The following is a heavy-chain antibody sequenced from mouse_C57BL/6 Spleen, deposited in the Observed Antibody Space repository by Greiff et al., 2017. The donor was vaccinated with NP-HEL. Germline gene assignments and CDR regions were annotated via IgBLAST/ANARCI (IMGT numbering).Heavy chain of an antibody. D-gene: IGHD1-1*01. CDR2: ISSGGDYI. J-gene: IGHJ4*01. V-gene: IGHV5-9-1*02. CDR3: TRESGGITTVGEDYAMDY. Sequence: EVKVEESGEGLVKPGGSLKLSCAASGFTFSSYAMSWVRQTPEKRLEWVAYISSGGDYIYYADTVKGRFTISRDNARNTLYLQMSSLKSEDTAMYYCTRESGGITTVGEDYAMDYWGQGTSVTVSS. CDR1: GFTFSSYA.